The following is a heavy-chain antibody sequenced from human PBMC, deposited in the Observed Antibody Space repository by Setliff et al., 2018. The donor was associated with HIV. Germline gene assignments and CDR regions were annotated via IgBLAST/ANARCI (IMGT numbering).Heavy chain of an antibody. D-gene: IGHD5-12*01. CDR3: ARHLYGGYTGGFDY. CDR1: GGSISSSSYY. CDR2: IYYSGST. J-gene: IGHJ4*02. Sequence: SETLSLTCTVSGGSISSSSYYWGWIRQPPGKGLEWIGSIYYSGSTYYNPSLKSRVTISVDTSKNQFSLKLSSVTAADTAVYYCARHLYGGYTGGFDYWGQGTLVPSPQ. V-gene: IGHV4-39*01.